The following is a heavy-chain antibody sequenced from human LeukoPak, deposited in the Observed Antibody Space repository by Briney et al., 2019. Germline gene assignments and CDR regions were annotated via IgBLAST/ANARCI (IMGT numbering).Heavy chain of an antibody. J-gene: IGHJ6*02. D-gene: IGHD2-2*01. V-gene: IGHV3-9*01. CDR2: ISWNSGSI. CDR3: ARGIVVVPAAGAHYGMDV. Sequence: GGSLRLSCAASGFTFDDYAMHWVRQAPGKGLEWDSGISWNSGSIGYADSVKGRFTISRDNAKNSLYLQMNSLRAEDTALYYCARGIVVVPAAGAHYGMDVWGQGTTVTVSS. CDR1: GFTFDDYA.